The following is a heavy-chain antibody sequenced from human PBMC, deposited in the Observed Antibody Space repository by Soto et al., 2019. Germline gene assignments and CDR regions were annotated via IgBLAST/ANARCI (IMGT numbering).Heavy chain of an antibody. CDR3: ARVKVRGVIITPNINVAAFDI. CDR2: INAGNGNT. D-gene: IGHD3-10*01. J-gene: IGHJ3*02. Sequence: ASVKVSCKASGYTFTSYAMHWVRQAPGQRLEWMGWINAGNGNTKYSQKFQGRVTITRDTSASTAYMELSSLRSEDTAVYYCARVKVRGVIITPNINVAAFDIWGQGTMVTVSS. V-gene: IGHV1-3*01. CDR1: GYTFTSYA.